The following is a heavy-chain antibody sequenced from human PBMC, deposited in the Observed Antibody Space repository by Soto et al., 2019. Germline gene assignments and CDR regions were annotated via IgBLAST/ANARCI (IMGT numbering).Heavy chain of an antibody. CDR2: FDPEDGET. Sequence: ASVKVSCKVSGYTLTELSMHWVRQAPGKGLEWMGGFDPEDGETIYAQKFQGRVTMTEDTSTDTAYMELSSLRSEDTAVYYCASFEGYCSSTSCYTGYYGMDVWGQGTTVTVSS. CDR3: ASFEGYCSSTSCYTGYYGMDV. J-gene: IGHJ6*02. V-gene: IGHV1-24*01. D-gene: IGHD2-2*02. CDR1: GYTLTELS.